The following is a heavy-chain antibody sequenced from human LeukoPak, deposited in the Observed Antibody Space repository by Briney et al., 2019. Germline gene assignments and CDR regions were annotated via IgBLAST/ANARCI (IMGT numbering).Heavy chain of an antibody. CDR2: ISAYNGNT. D-gene: IGHD4-23*01. V-gene: IGHV1-18*01. CDR1: GYTFTSYG. Sequence: ASVKVSCKAPGYTFTSYGISWVRQASGQGLEWMGWISAYNGNTNYAQKLQGRVTMTTDTSTSTAYMELRSLRSDDTAVYYCARGPPLLYPTTVVILGDYWGQGTLVTVSS. J-gene: IGHJ4*02. CDR3: ARGPPLLYPTTVVILGDY.